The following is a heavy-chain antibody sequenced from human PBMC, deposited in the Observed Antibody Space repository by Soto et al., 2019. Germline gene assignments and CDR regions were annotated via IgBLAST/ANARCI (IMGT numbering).Heavy chain of an antibody. CDR3: ARGISEAVVPIMGCYFDY. CDR1: GFPFSTYW. CDR2: IKQDGSQE. D-gene: IGHD2-15*01. J-gene: IGHJ4*02. Sequence: EVQLVESGGDLVQPGGSLRLSCVASGFPFSTYWMTWVRQAPGKGLEWVASIKQDGSQEFYVDSVRGRFTISRDNAKNSVYLQMISLRVEDTAVYYCARGISEAVVPIMGCYFDYWGQGTLVTVS. V-gene: IGHV3-7*03.